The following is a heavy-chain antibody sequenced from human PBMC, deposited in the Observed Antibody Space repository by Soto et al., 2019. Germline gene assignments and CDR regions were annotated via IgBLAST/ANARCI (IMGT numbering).Heavy chain of an antibody. CDR3: AKSYGDYLKVDY. CDR2: IYYSGST. V-gene: IGHV4-59*06. D-gene: IGHD4-17*01. J-gene: IGHJ4*02. Sequence: SETLSLTCTVSGGSISSYYWSWIRQHPGKGLEWIGYIYYSGSTYYNPSLKSRVTISVDTSRNQFSLKLSSVTAADTAVYYCAKSYGDYLKVDYWGQGTLVTVSS. CDR1: GGSISSYY.